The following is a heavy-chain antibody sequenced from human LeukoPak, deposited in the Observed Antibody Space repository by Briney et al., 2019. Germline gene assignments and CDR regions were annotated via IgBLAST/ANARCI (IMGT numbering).Heavy chain of an antibody. CDR1: GGSFSGYY. D-gene: IGHD6-13*01. CDR3: ARRTSHKTLGYSSSWSITYYFDY. CDR2: INHSGIT. V-gene: IGHV4-34*01. J-gene: IGHJ4*02. Sequence: PSETLSLTCAVYGGSFSGYYWSWIRQPPGQGLEWIGEINHSGITNYNPSLKSRVTISVDTSKNQCSLKLSSVTAADTAVYYCARRTSHKTLGYSSSWSITYYFDYWGQGPLVTVSS.